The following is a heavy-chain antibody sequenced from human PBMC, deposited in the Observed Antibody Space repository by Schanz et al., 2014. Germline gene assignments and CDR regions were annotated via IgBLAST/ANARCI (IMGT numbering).Heavy chain of an antibody. V-gene: IGHV4-34*02. CDR2: INHSGNN. D-gene: IGHD3-10*01. J-gene: IGHJ3*02. Sequence: QVQLPQWGAGLLKPSETLSLTCDVYGGSFRGYFWSWIRPPPGKGLEWIGEINHSGNNYYNPSLKSRVTISVDTSKNQFSLKLSSVTAADTAVYYCATNMVQGTISDAFDIWGQGTMXTVSS. CDR1: GGSFRGYF. CDR3: ATNMVQGTISDAFDI.